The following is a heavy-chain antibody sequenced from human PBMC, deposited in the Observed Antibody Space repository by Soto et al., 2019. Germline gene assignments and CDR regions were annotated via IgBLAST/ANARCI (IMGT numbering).Heavy chain of an antibody. J-gene: IGHJ4*02. CDR2: INAGNGNT. CDR3: ARSHSVTTPLLQDY. Sequence: QVQLVQSGAEVKKPGASVKVSCKASGYTFTSYAMHWVRQAPGQRLEWMGWINAGNGNTKYSQKFQGRVTITRDTSASTAYMELSSLRSEDTAVYYCARSHSVTTPLLQDYWGQGTLVTVSS. CDR1: GYTFTSYA. V-gene: IGHV1-3*01. D-gene: IGHD4-4*01.